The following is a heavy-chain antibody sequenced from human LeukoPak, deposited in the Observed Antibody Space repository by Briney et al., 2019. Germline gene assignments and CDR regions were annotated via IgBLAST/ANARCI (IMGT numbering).Heavy chain of an antibody. V-gene: IGHV4-34*01. CDR1: GGSFSGYY. CDR3: ARGRFPGYSSNWLTHRPRAYYFDY. D-gene: IGHD6-13*01. CDR2: INHSGNT. J-gene: IGHJ4*02. Sequence: SETLSLTCAVYGGSFSGYYWSWIRQPPGKGLEWIGEINHSGNTNYNPSLNSRFTISGATSKNQFSLKLSSVTAADTAVYYCARGRFPGYSSNWLTHRPRAYYFDYWGQGTLVTVSS.